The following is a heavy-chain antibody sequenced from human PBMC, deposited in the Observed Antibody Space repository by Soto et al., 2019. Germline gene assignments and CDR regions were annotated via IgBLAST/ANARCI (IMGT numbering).Heavy chain of an antibody. CDR2: ISGSGGST. Sequence: GGSLRLSCAASGFTFSSYAMRWVRQAPGKGLEWVSAISGSGGSTYYADSVKGRFTISRDNSKNTLYLQMNSLRAEDTAVYYCAKSGAVTIYYFDYWGQGTLVTVSS. D-gene: IGHD4-17*01. V-gene: IGHV3-23*01. CDR1: GFTFSSYA. CDR3: AKSGAVTIYYFDY. J-gene: IGHJ4*02.